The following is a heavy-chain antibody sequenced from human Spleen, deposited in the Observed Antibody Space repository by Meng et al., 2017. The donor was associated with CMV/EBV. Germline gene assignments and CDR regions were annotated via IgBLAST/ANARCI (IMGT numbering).Heavy chain of an antibody. J-gene: IGHJ4*02. CDR1: RINLRDWV. Sequence: SRINLRDWVINGVRQGPGQGLEWISAGSSGSDVETYADSVKGRFANSKDSSRNSLYLQMNSLRVDDTAVYYCVRGGDHCRASSCFLWGLGTLVTVSS. CDR3: VRGGDHCRASSCFL. CDR2: GSSGSDVE. D-gene: IGHD2-15*01. V-gene: IGHV3-21*01.